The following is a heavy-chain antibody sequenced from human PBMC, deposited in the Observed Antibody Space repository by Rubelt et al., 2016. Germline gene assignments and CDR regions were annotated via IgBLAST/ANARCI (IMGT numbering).Heavy chain of an antibody. CDR2: INHSGST. V-gene: IGHV4-34*01. CDR3: ASGSSEWLMDAFDI. CDR1: GGSFSGYY. Sequence: QVQLQQWGAGLLKPSETLSLTCAVYGGSFSGYYWSWIRQPPGKGLEWIGEINHSGSTNYNPSLKSRVTVAVDPSKNQFSLKLSLVTAADTAVYYWASGSSEWLMDAFDIWGQGTMVTVSS. D-gene: IGHD6-19*01. J-gene: IGHJ3*02.